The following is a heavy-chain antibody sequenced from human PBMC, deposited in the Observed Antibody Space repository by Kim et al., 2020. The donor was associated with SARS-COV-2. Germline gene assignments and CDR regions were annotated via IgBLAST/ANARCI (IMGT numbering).Heavy chain of an antibody. J-gene: IGHJ4*02. D-gene: IGHD3-10*01. CDR3: ARDDSGSYYNSVGPFAHPLYDY. CDR2: ISYDGSNK. CDR1: GFTFSSYA. Sequence: GGSLRLSCAASGFTFSSYAMHWVRQAPGKGLEWVAVISYDGSNKYYADSVKGRFTISRDNSKNTLYLQMNSLRAEDTAVYYCARDDSGSYYNSVGPFAHPLYDYWGQGTLVTVSS. V-gene: IGHV3-30*04.